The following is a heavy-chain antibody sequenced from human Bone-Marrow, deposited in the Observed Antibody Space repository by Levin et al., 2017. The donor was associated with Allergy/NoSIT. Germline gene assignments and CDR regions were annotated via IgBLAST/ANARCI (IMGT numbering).Heavy chain of an antibody. D-gene: IGHD2-2*01. CDR3: ARAGPRYCSSTSCQYYYYYYGMDV. CDR1: GGTFSSYA. J-gene: IGHJ6*02. Sequence: ASVKVSCKASGGTFSSYAISWVRQAPGQGLEWMGGIIPIFGTANYAQKFQGRVTITADKSTSTAYMELSSLRSEDTAVYYCARAGPRYCSSTSCQYYYYYYGMDVWGQGTTVTVSS. V-gene: IGHV1-69*06. CDR2: IIPIFGTA.